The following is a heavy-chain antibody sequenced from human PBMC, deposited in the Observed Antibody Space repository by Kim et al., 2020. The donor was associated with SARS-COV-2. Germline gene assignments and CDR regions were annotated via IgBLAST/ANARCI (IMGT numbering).Heavy chain of an antibody. V-gene: IGHV1-69*13. CDR3: ARQASPTTYSRYYYYYGMDV. J-gene: IGHJ6*02. CDR1: GGTFSSYA. Sequence: SVKVSCKASGGTFSSYAISWVRQAPGQGLEWMGGIIPIFGTANYAQKFQGRVTITADESTSTAYMELSSLRSEDTAVYYCARQASPTTYSRYYYYYGMDVWGQGTTVTVSS. CDR2: IIPIFGTA. D-gene: IGHD6-13*01.